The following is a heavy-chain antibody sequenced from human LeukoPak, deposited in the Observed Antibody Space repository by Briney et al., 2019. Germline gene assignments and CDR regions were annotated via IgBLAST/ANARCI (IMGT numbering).Heavy chain of an antibody. J-gene: IGHJ4*02. D-gene: IGHD3-22*01. V-gene: IGHV1-69*04. CDR2: IIPILGIA. CDR1: GFTFSSYA. Sequence: PGGSLRLSCAASGFTFSSYAMHWVRQAPGQGLEWMGRIIPILGIANYAQKFQGRVTITADKSTSTAYMELSSLRSEDTAVYYCAALYYDSSGYYYVYFGYWGQGTLVTVSS. CDR3: AALYYDSSGYYYVYFGY.